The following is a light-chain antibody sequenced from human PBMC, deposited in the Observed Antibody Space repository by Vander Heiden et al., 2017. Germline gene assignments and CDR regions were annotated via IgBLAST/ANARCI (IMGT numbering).Light chain of an antibody. V-gene: IGKV1-39*01. CDR3: QQSYSTPIT. CDR1: QSISSY. Sequence: SQMTQSPSSLSASVGDRGTITCRLSQSISSYLNWYQQKPGKAPKLLIYAASSLQSGVPSRFSGSGSGTDFTLTISSLQPEDFATYYCQQSYSTPITFGQGTRLEIK. CDR2: AAS. J-gene: IGKJ5*01.